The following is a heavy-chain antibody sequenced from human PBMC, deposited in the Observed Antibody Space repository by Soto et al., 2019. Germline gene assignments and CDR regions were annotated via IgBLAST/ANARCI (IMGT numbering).Heavy chain of an antibody. CDR2: ISASGGGT. CDR3: AKDPNGDYLGAFDC. V-gene: IGHV3-23*01. D-gene: IGHD4-17*01. J-gene: IGHJ3*01. CDR1: GFTFGNYV. Sequence: QMLESGGGLVQPGGSLRLSCAASGFTFGNYVVTWVRQAPGRGLEWVSAISASGGGTFYADSVRGRFTISRDNYKNTLYLEMNSLRAEDTALYFCAKDPNGDYLGAFDCWGRGTMVILSS.